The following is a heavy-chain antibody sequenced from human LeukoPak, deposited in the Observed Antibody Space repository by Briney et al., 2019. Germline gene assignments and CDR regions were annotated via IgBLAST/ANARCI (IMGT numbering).Heavy chain of an antibody. CDR1: GFTYCTYW. D-gene: IGHD7-27*01. Sequence: GGSLRLSCGASGFTYCTYWMHCLRQVPGKGLVWVSRVNREGTTSAYADSVKGRFTISRDNDKNTLYLQMNSLRVEDTAVYYCARYAHYLILGYMHIWGNGTTVTVSS. CDR2: VNREGTTS. CDR3: ARYAHYLILGYMHI. J-gene: IGHJ6*04. V-gene: IGHV3-74*01.